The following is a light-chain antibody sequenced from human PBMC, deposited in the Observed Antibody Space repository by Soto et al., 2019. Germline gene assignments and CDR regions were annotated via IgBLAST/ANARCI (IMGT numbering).Light chain of an antibody. J-gene: IGKJ1*01. Sequence: EIVLTQSPATLSSFPGDRVTLSCRASQSVSSNLAWYQQKPGQAPRLLIYDASTRATGIPDRFSGSGSGTDFTLTISSLEPEDFAVYYCQQRKTFGQGTKVDIK. CDR1: QSVSSN. V-gene: IGKV3-11*01. CDR3: QQRKT. CDR2: DAS.